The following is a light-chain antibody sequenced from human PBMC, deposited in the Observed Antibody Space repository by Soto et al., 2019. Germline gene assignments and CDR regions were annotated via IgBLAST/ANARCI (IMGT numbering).Light chain of an antibody. CDR3: QQFHSYSLT. J-gene: IGKJ1*01. V-gene: IGKV1-6*01. CDR2: AAS. CDR1: QGIGND. Sequence: AIQLTQSPSSLSASVGDTVTITCRASQGIGNDLGWYQQKSGKAPKLLIYAASNLQSAVPSRFSGSGSGTEFTLTISSLQPDDFATYYCQQFHSYSLTFGQGTKVDIK.